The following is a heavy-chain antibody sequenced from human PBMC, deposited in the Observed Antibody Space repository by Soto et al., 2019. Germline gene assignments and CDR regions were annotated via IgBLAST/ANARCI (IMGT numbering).Heavy chain of an antibody. V-gene: IGHV3-23*01. Sequence: PGGSLRLSCAASGFTFSNYAMSWVRQAPGKGLEWVSAISGSGGSTYYADSVKGRFTISRDNSKSTLYLQMNILRAEDTAVYYCAKENREQWMVRFDSWGQGTLVTVSS. CDR2: ISGSGGST. CDR1: GFTFSNYA. J-gene: IGHJ4*02. D-gene: IGHD6-19*01. CDR3: AKENREQWMVRFDS.